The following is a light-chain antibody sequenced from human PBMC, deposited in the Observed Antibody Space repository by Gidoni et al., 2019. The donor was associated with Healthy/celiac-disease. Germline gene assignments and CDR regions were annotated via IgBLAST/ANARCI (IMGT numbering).Light chain of an antibody. CDR1: QSVSSSY. CDR2: GAS. J-gene: IGKJ1*01. CDR3: QQYGSSSWT. V-gene: IGKV3-20*01. Sequence: EIVLTQSPGTLSLSPGERATLSCRASQSVSSSYLAWYQQKPGQAPRLLIYGASSRTTGLPDRFSGSGSGTDFTLTISRLEPEDFAVYYCQQYGSSSWTFSQGTKVEIK.